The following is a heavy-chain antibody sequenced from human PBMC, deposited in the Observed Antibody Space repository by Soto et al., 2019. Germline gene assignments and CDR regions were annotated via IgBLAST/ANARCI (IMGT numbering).Heavy chain of an antibody. CDR1: GYTFTSYG. CDR2: ISAYNGNT. CDR3: ARDSDLRYFDWSSQSGDFDY. D-gene: IGHD3-9*01. V-gene: IGHV1-18*04. J-gene: IGHJ4*02. Sequence: ASVKVSCKASGYTFTSYGISWVRQAPGQGLEWMGWISAYNGNTNYAQKLQGRVTMTTDTSTSTAYMELRSLRSDDTAVYYFARDSDLRYFDWSSQSGDFDYWGQGTLVTVSS.